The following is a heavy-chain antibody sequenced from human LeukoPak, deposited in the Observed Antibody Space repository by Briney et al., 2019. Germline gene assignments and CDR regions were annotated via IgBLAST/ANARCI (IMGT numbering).Heavy chain of an antibody. CDR1: GFTFSSYS. CDR3: ASLREGYNFDY. D-gene: IGHD5-24*01. V-gene: IGHV3-21*01. J-gene: IGHJ4*02. Sequence: GGSLRPSCAASGFTFSSYSMNWVRQAPGKGLEWVSSISSSSSYIYYADSVKGRFTISRDNAKNSLYLQMDSLRAEDTAVYYCASLREGYNFDYWGQGTLVTVSS. CDR2: ISSSSSYI.